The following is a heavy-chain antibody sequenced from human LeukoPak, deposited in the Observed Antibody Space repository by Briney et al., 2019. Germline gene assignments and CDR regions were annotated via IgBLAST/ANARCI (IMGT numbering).Heavy chain of an antibody. CDR2: INHSGST. V-gene: IGHV4-34*01. Sequence: SETLSLTCAVYGGSFSGYYWSWIRQPPGKGLEWIGEINHSGSTNYNPSLKSRVTISVDTSKNQSSLKLSSVTAADTAVYYCARVRGGTLYDSSGYYGLGNWFDPWGQGTLVTVSS. J-gene: IGHJ5*02. CDR3: ARVRGGTLYDSSGYYGLGNWFDP. CDR1: GGSFSGYY. D-gene: IGHD3-22*01.